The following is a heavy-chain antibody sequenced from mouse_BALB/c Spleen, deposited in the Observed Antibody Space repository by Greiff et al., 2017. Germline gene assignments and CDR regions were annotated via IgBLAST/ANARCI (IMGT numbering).Heavy chain of an antibody. Sequence: EVKVEESGGGLVKPGGSLKLSCAASGFTFSSYAMSWVRQTPEKRLEWVGSISSGGSTYYPDSVKGRLTISRDNARNILYLQMSRLRSEDTAMYCCARRRNRYSNFPWIAYWGQGTLVTVSA. D-gene: IGHD2-5*01. CDR2: ISSGGST. CDR1: GFTFSSYA. V-gene: IGHV5-6-5*01. J-gene: IGHJ3*01. CDR3: ARRRNRYSNFPWIAY.